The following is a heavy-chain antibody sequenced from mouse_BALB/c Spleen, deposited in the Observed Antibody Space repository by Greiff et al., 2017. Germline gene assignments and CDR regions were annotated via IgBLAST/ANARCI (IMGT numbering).Heavy chain of an antibody. D-gene: IGHD1-1*02. Sequence: EVQGVESGAELVKPGASVKLSCTASGFNIKDTYMHWVKQRPEQGLEWIGRIDPANGNTKYDPKFQGKATITADTSSNTAYLQLSSLTSEDTAVYYCARDRYYAYFDYWGQGTTLTVSS. J-gene: IGHJ2*01. CDR1: GFNIKDTY. V-gene: IGHV14-3*02. CDR2: IDPANGNT. CDR3: ARDRYYAYFDY.